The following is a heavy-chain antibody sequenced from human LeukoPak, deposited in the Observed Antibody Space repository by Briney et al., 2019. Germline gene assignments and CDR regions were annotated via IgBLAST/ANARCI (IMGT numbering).Heavy chain of an antibody. CDR2: VYYSGGNT. J-gene: IGHJ4*02. V-gene: IGHV4-59*01. CDR1: GASITTFF. CDR3: ARSDYDILTGSYTRFDY. D-gene: IGHD3-9*01. Sequence: PSETLSLTCNVSGASITTFFWHWIRQAPGKGLESIGYVYYSGGNTNYNPSLKSRVTISLDTSKNQFSLKLRSVTATDTAVYFCARSDYDILTGSYTRFDYWGQGALVTVSS.